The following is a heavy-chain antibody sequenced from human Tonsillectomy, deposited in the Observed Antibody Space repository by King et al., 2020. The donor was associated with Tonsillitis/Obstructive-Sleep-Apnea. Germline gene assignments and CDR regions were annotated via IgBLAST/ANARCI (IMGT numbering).Heavy chain of an antibody. CDR3: AKDGCSSGSCFSPWYDY. D-gene: IGHD2-15*01. CDR1: GFSVSTYA. J-gene: IGHJ4*02. CDR2: ISGSGGST. V-gene: IGHV3-23*04. Sequence: VQLVESGGGLVQPGGSLRLSCAASGFSVSTYATRWVRQAPGKGLEWVSAISGSGGSTYYTDSVRGRFLISRDNSRNTLYLQMNSLRAGDTAVYFCAKDGCSSGSCFSPWYDYWGQGTLVAVSS.